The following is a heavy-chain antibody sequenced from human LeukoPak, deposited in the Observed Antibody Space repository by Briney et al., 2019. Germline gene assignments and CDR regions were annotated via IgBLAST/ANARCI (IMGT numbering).Heavy chain of an antibody. CDR1: GGSISSLTYY. V-gene: IGHV4-39*01. D-gene: IGHD6-19*01. J-gene: IGHJ4*02. Sequence: SETLSLTCTVSGGSISSLTYYWGWIRQPPGKGLEWIASIYYSGTTYYSPSLKSRVAISVNRSNNQFSLRLSSVTAADTAEYVCTGYSAGWSSGGGYCGQGTVVTVPS. CDR3: TGYSAGWSSGGGY. CDR2: IYYSGTT.